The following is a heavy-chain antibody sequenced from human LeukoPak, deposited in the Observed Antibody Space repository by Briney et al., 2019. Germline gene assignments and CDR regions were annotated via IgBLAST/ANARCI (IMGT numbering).Heavy chain of an antibody. D-gene: IGHD6-19*01. CDR1: GFTFSNAW. CDR2: IKSKTDGGTT. V-gene: IGHV3-15*01. CDR3: TTEYSSGAFDY. Sequence: GGSLRLSCAASGFTFSNAWMSWVRQAPGKGLEWVGRIKSKTDGGTTDYAAPMKGRFTISRDDSKNTLYLQMNSLKTEDTAVYYCTTEYSSGAFDYWGQGTLVTVSS. J-gene: IGHJ4*02.